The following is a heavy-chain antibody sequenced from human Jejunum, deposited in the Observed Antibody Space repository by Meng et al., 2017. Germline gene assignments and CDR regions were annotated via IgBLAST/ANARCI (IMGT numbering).Heavy chain of an antibody. Sequence: QVQLVKAGAEVKMPGASVKISCKASGYTFNTYHMHWVRQAPGQGPEWMGVINPRDGSTTYAQKFQGRLTVTTDTPTSTAYMQLTGLTSEDTAVYYCARIAGSSTAFDPWGQGTLVTVSS. D-gene: IGHD2-21*01. CDR1: GYTFNTYH. CDR2: INPRDGST. CDR3: ARIAGSSTAFDP. J-gene: IGHJ5*02. V-gene: IGHV1-46*02.